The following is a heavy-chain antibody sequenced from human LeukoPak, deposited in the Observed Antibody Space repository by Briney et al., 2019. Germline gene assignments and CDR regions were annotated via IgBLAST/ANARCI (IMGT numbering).Heavy chain of an antibody. J-gene: IGHJ4*02. D-gene: IGHD2-15*01. V-gene: IGHV1-18*01. CDR3: ARDAGSGVVDY. Sequence: ASMTVSCKASGYTFTNYDISWVRQAPGQGLEWMGWISGYNGNTNYAQILQGRVTMTTDTSTTTAYMELRSLRSDDTAVYYCARDAGSGVVDYWGQGTLVTVSS. CDR1: GYTFTNYD. CDR2: ISGYNGNT.